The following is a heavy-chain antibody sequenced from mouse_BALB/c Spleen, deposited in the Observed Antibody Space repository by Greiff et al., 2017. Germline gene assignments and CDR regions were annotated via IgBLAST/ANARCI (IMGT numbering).Heavy chain of an antibody. V-gene: IGHV5-17*02. CDR1: GFTFSSFG. CDR2: ISSGSSTI. Sequence: EVKVVESGGGLVQPGGSRKLSCAASGFTFSSFGMHWVRQAPEKGLEWVAYISSGSSTIYYADTVKGRFTISRDNPKNTLFLQMTSLRSEDTAMYYCARRDYYGSSYGDYAMDYWGQGTSVTVSS. D-gene: IGHD1-1*01. CDR3: ARRDYYGSSYGDYAMDY. J-gene: IGHJ4*01.